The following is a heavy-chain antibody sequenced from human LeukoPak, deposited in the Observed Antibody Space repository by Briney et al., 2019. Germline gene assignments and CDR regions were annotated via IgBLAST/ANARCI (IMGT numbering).Heavy chain of an antibody. CDR3: ARDRRLAVAGTDYYYGMGV. D-gene: IGHD6-19*01. J-gene: IGHJ6*02. CDR2: TYYRSKWYN. V-gene: IGHV6-1*01. Sequence: SQTLSLTCAISGDSVSINSAAWNWIRQSPSRGLEWLGRTYYRSKWYNDYAVSVKSRITINPDTSKNQFSLQLNSVTPEDTAVYYCARDRRLAVAGTDYYYGMGVWGQGTTVTVSS. CDR1: GDSVSINSAA.